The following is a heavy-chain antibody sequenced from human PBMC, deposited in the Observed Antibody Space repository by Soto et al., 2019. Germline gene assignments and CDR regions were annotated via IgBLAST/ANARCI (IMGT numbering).Heavy chain of an antibody. V-gene: IGHV3-74*01. CDR2: INTDGRST. D-gene: IGHD3-10*01. J-gene: IGHJ5*02. CDR3: TRDYMLRGRDSNWFAT. Sequence: GGSLRLSCAASGFTFSSYWMHWVRQAPGKGLVWVARINTDGRSTTYTDSVKGRFDIPRDNAKNTLYLHMNSLRAEDTTVYYCTRDYMLRGRDSNWFATCHQGSLVTVSS. CDR1: GFTFSSYW.